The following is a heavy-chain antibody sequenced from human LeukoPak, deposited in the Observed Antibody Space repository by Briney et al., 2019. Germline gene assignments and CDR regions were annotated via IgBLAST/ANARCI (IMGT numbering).Heavy chain of an antibody. CDR3: ANRPGYYDSSGYYSDY. Sequence: GGSLRLSCAASGFTFSSYGMSWVRQAPGKGLEWVSAISGSGGSTYYADSVKGRFTISRDNSKNTLYLQMNSLRAEDTAVYYCANRPGYYDSSGYYSDYWGQGTLVTVSS. CDR2: ISGSGGST. J-gene: IGHJ4*02. V-gene: IGHV3-23*01. D-gene: IGHD3-22*01. CDR1: GFTFSSYG.